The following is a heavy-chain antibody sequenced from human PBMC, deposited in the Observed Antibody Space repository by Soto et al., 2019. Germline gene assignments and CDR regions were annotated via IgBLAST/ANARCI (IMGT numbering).Heavy chain of an antibody. CDR3: AKTPYDFWSSGQYLFDH. J-gene: IGHJ4*02. D-gene: IGHD3-3*01. CDR2: ISGSGGTT. V-gene: IGHV3-23*01. Sequence: EVQLLDSGGGLVQPGGSLRLCCTVSGFTFGSHAMSWVRQAPGKGLECVSGISGSGGTTFYADSVKGRFTISRDNSKKTLYLQMNSLRAEDTAVYYCAKTPYDFWSSGQYLFDHWGQGTLVTVSS. CDR1: GFTFGSHA.